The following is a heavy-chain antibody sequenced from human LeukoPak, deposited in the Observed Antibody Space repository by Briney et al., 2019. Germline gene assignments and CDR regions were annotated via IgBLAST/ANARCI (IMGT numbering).Heavy chain of an antibody. CDR1: GFTFSDYA. J-gene: IGHJ3*02. Sequence: PGESLRLSCVGSGFTFSDYAMHWVRQAPGKGLECVAFISYDGSNKYYVDSVKGRFTISRDDSKNTLYLQMNSLRAEDTAVYYCAKDTGTTRWRGAFDIWGQGTMVTVSS. V-gene: IGHV3-30*02. D-gene: IGHD1-7*01. CDR3: AKDTGTTRWRGAFDI. CDR2: ISYDGSNK.